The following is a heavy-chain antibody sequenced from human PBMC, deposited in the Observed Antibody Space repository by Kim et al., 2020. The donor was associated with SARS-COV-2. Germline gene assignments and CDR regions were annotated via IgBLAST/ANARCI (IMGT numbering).Heavy chain of an antibody. CDR1: GGSISSGGYY. J-gene: IGHJ3*02. CDR3: ARDGPLPSGAFDI. V-gene: IGHV4-31*01. Sequence: SETLSLTCTVSGGSISSGGYYWSWIRQHPGKGLEWIVYIYYSGSTYYNPSLRSQVTISVYTSKNQFSLKLSSVTAADTAVYYCARDGPLPSGAFDIWGQGTMVTVSS. CDR2: IYYSGST.